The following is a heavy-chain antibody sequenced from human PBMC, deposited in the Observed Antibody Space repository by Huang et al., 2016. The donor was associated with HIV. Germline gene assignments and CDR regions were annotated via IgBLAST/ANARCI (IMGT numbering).Heavy chain of an antibody. CDR2: VNESGAT. V-gene: IGHV4-34*02. CDR3: ARQWTILEWLLGLDV. J-gene: IGHJ6*02. D-gene: IGHD3-3*01. CDR1: GGSFTGNH. Sequence: QMQLQQRGAGLLKPSETLSLTCGISGGSFTGNHLTWIRQAPGKGLDWIGEVNESGATNYHPSLNGRVTISLDKSNRELSLNLRSVTAADTAVYYCARQWTILEWLLGLDVWGQGTTVIVSS.